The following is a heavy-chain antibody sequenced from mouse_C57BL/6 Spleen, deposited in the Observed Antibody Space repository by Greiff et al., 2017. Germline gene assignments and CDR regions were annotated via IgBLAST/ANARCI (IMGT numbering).Heavy chain of an antibody. D-gene: IGHD2-1*01. CDR3: ARGNPSYWYFDV. V-gene: IGHV1-82*01. J-gene: IGHJ1*03. Sequence: QVQLQQSGPELVKPGASVKISCKASGYAFSSSWMNWVKQRPGKGLEWIGRIYPGDGDTNYNGKFKGKATLTADKSSSTAYMQLSSLTSEDSAVYFCARGNPSYWYFDVWGTGTTVTVSS. CDR2: IYPGDGDT. CDR1: GYAFSSSW.